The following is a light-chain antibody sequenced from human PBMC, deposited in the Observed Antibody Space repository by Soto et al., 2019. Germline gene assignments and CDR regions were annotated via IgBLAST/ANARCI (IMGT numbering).Light chain of an antibody. V-gene: IGLV2-23*02. CDR2: EVN. CDR3: CSFAGSSSYV. CDR1: SSDVASYNL. Sequence: QSVLTQPASVSGSPGQSITISCTGSSSDVASYNLVSWYQQHPGKAPKLMIYEVNKRPSGVSNRFSGSKSGNTASLTISGLQAEDEADYYCCSFAGSSSYVFGTGTKLTVL. J-gene: IGLJ1*01.